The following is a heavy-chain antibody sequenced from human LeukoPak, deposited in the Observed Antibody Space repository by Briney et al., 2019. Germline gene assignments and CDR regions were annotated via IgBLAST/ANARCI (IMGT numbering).Heavy chain of an antibody. CDR3: AAGLYYYDSSGTFDY. CDR1: GFTFTSSA. CDR2: IVVGSGNT. J-gene: IGHJ4*02. V-gene: IGHV1-58*02. Sequence: SVKVSCKASGFTFTSSAMQWVRQARGQRLEWIGWIVVGSGNTNYAQKFQERVTITRDMSTSTAYMELSSLRSEDTAVYYCAAGLYYYDSSGTFDYWGQGTLVTVSS. D-gene: IGHD3-22*01.